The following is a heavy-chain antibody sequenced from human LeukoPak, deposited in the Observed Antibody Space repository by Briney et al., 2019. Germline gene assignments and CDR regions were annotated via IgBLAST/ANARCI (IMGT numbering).Heavy chain of an antibody. D-gene: IGHD4-17*01. J-gene: IGHJ3*02. CDR2: IYSGGST. V-gene: IGHV3-66*01. Sequence: GGSLRLSCAASGFTFSSYWMSWVRQAPGKGREWVSVIYSGGSTYYADSVKGRFTISRDNSKNTLYLQMNSLRAEDTAVYYCARSENDYGDYWAAFDIWGQGTMVTVSS. CDR3: ARSENDYGDYWAAFDI. CDR1: GFTFSSYW.